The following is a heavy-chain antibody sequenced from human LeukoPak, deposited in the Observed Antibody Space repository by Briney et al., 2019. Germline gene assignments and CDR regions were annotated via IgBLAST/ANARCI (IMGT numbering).Heavy chain of an antibody. D-gene: IGHD2-15*01. CDR3: ARAVLGPHAFDI. V-gene: IGHV4-30-2*01. CDR2: IYHSGST. J-gene: IGHJ3*02. CDR1: GGSISSGGYS. Sequence: SQTLSLTCAVSGGSISSGGYSWSWIRQPPGKGLEWIGYIYHSGSTNYNPSLKSRVTISVDTSKNQFSLKLSSVTAADTAVYYCARAVLGPHAFDIWGQGTMVTVSS.